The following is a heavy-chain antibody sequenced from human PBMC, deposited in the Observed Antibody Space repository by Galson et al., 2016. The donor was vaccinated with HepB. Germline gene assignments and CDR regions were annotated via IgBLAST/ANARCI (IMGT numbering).Heavy chain of an antibody. CDR1: GFTFTTHS. Sequence: SLRLSFATSGFTFTTHSMHWVRQAPGKGLEWLAIISNDGSDNYHADSVKGRFTIYRDNSKSTLFLQMNSLRVEDTAVYFCARGADLGSFSFIIDYWGLGTLVTVSS. V-gene: IGHV3-30-3*01. J-gene: IGHJ4*02. CDR3: ARGADLGSFSFIIDY. D-gene: IGHD2-15*01. CDR2: ISNDGSDN.